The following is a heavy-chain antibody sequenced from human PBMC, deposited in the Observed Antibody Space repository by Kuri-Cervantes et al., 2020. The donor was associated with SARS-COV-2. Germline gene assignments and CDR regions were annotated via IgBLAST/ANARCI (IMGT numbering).Heavy chain of an antibody. CDR3: ARDLERGPARFDY. D-gene: IGHD3-3*01. Sequence: ASVKVSCKASGYTFTSYGISGVRQAPGQGLEWMGWINPRSGGTKSAQKFQGRVTMTRDTSISTAYMELSRLRSDDTAVYYCARDLERGPARFDYWGQGTLVTVSS. J-gene: IGHJ4*02. CDR2: INPRSGGT. CDR1: GYTFTSYG. V-gene: IGHV1-2*02.